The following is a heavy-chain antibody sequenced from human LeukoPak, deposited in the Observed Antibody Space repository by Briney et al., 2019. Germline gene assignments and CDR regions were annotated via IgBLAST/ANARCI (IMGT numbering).Heavy chain of an antibody. CDR1: GFTFSSCE. J-gene: IGHJ4*02. V-gene: IGHV3-48*03. D-gene: IGHD4-17*01. CDR3: AREGSDYGELNFDY. Sequence: GGYLRLYCVASGFTFSSCEMNWVRQAPGKGLEWISYISHDSPNIHYADSVKGRFTISRDNAKNSLFLQMNSLRAEDTAVYYCAREGSDYGELNFDYWGQGTLVTASS. CDR2: ISHDSPNI.